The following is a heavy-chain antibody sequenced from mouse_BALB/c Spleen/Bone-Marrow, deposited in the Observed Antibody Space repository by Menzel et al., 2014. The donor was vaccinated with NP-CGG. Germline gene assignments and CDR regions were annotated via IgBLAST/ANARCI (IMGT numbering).Heavy chain of an antibody. V-gene: IGHV14-3*02. J-gene: IGHJ3*01. CDR2: IDPDNGNT. CDR1: GFNIKDTY. Sequence: VQLQQSGEELVKPGASVKLSCTAYGFNIKDTYMHWVKQRPEQGLEWIGRIDPDNGNTKYDPKFQGKATITVDTSSKTAYLQLISLTSEHTAVDYCARGDYGRFAYWGQGTLVTVSA. CDR3: ARGDYGRFAY. D-gene: IGHD2-4*01.